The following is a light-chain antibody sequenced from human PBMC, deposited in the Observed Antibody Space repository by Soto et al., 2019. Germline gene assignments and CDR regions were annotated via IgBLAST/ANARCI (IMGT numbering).Light chain of an antibody. J-gene: IGKJ2*01. V-gene: IGKV1-39*01. CDR2: AAS. CDR1: QSISSY. Sequence: DIQMTQSPSSLSASVGDRVTITCRASQSISSYLNWYQQKPGKAPKLLISAASSLQSGVPSRFSGSGSGTDFTLTISSLQPEDFATYYCQQTYNTPYTFGQGTKLKIK. CDR3: QQTYNTPYT.